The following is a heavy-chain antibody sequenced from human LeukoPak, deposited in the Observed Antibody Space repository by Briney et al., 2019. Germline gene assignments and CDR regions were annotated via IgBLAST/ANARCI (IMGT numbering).Heavy chain of an antibody. Sequence: PGGSLRLSCTASGFTFGDYAMSWVRQAPWKGLEWVGFIRSKAYGGTTEYAASVKGRFTISRDDSKSIAYLQMNSLKTEDTAVYYCTRTEFDSGYYRGPFDYWGQGTLVTVSS. V-gene: IGHV3-49*04. J-gene: IGHJ4*02. D-gene: IGHD3-22*01. CDR1: GFTFGDYA. CDR2: IRSKAYGGTT. CDR3: TRTEFDSGYYRGPFDY.